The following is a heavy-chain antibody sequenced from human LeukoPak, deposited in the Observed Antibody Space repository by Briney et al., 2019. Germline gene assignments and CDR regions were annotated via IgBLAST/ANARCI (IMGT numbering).Heavy chain of an antibody. D-gene: IGHD5-18*01. CDR3: ARDVDLGMVGWFDL. J-gene: IGHJ5*02. CDR1: GGTFSSYA. Sequence: SVKVSCKASGGTFSSYAISWVRQAPGQGLEWMGGIIPIFGTANYAQKVQGRVTITADQSTSTAYMELGSLRAVDTAVYYCARDVDLGMVGWFDLWGQGTLVTVSS. V-gene: IGHV1-69*13. CDR2: IIPIFGTA.